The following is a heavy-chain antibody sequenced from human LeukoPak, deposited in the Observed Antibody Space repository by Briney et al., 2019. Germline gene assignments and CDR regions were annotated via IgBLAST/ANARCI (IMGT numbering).Heavy chain of an antibody. V-gene: IGHV3-74*01. J-gene: IGHJ4*02. D-gene: IGHD3-22*01. CDR1: GFTFSSYW. Sequence: PGGSLRLSCAASGFTFSSYWMHWVRHAPGKGLVWVSDINSDGSSIRYADSVKGRFTISRDNAKNTLYLQMNSLRAEDTAVYYCARVPVVVEDFDYWGQGTLVTVSS. CDR2: INSDGSSI. CDR3: ARVPVVVEDFDY.